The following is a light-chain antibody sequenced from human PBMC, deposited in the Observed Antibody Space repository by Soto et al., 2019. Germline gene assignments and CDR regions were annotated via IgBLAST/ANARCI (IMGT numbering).Light chain of an antibody. CDR3: RQYGYSPGT. Sequence: EIVLTQSPGTLSLSPGQRATLSCRASQTISSSYLAWFQRRPGQAPRLLIYGASRRATGIPDRFSGSGSGTDFTLTISRVEAADIAVYYCRQYGYSPGTCSQETKVEI. CDR2: GAS. J-gene: IGKJ1*01. CDR1: QTISSSY. V-gene: IGKV3-20*01.